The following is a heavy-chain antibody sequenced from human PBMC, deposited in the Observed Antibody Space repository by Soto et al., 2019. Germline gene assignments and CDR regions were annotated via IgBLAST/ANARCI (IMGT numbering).Heavy chain of an antibody. CDR3: ARDLDWVLYDY. Sequence: PGGSLRLSCAASGFSFSNYVMHWVRQAPGKGLVWVSRVSHDGSTTSYADSVKGRFNISRDNSKNTLYLQMNSLRDEDTAVYYCARDLDWVLYDYGGQEPRPPSP. V-gene: IGHV3-74*01. D-gene: IGHD3-3*01. J-gene: IGHJ4*01. CDR2: VSHDGSTT. CDR1: GFSFSNYV.